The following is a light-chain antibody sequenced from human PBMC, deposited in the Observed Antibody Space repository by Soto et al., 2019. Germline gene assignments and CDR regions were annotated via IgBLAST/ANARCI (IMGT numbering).Light chain of an antibody. CDR1: SSDVGSYNS. J-gene: IGLJ1*01. CDR2: DVS. Sequence: QSALAQPASVSGSPGQSITISCTGTSSDVGSYNSVSWYQQYPGKAPTLMIHDVSNRPSGVSNRFSGSKSGNMASLTISGLQAEDEADYYCSSFTSSSSYVFGSGTKLTVL. CDR3: SSFTSSSSYV. V-gene: IGLV2-14*03.